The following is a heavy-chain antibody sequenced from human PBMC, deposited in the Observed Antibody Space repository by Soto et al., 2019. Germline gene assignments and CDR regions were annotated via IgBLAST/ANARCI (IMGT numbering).Heavy chain of an antibody. V-gene: IGHV1-69*06. J-gene: IGHJ6*02. Sequence: GAAVKVSCKASGGTFSSYAISWVRHAPGQGXEWMGGIIPIFGTANYAQKFQGRVTITADKSTSTAYMELSSLRSEDTAVYYCAREIRYSSSSGPYYYYYGMDVWGQGTTVTVSS. CDR2: IIPIFGTA. CDR3: AREIRYSSSSGPYYYYYGMDV. D-gene: IGHD6-6*01. CDR1: GGTFSSYA.